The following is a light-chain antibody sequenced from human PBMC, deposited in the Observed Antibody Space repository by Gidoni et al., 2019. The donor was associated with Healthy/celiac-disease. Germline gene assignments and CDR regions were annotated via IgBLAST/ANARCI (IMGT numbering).Light chain of an antibody. CDR3: QAWDSSTVV. V-gene: IGLV3-1*01. CDR2: HDS. Sequence: SYELTQPPSGSVSPGQTASITCSGDKLGDKYACWYQQKPGQSPVLVIYHDSKRPSGIPERFSGSNSGNTATLTISGTQAMDEADYYCQAWDSSTVVFGGGTKLTVL. J-gene: IGLJ2*01. CDR1: KLGDKY.